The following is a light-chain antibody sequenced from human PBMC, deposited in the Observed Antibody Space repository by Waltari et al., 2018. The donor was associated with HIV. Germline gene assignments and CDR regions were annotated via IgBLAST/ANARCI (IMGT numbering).Light chain of an antibody. Sequence: QSVLTQSPSASGTPGQRVNISCSGSSSNIGSNSVYWYQQFPGAAPKLLIYTNNQRPSGVSDRFSGSKAGTSASLAISGLRSEDEADYYCGTWDDSLSGRVFGGGTKLTV. V-gene: IGLV1-47*01. J-gene: IGLJ3*02. CDR1: SSNIGSNS. CDR3: GTWDDSLSGRV. CDR2: TNN.